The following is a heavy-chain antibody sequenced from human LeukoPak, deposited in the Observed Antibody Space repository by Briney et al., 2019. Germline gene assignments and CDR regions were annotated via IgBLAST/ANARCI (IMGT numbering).Heavy chain of an antibody. J-gene: IGHJ4*02. Sequence: SGTLSLTCAVSGGSIGNSHWWSWVRQPPEKGLEWIGQVYPGGSAVYNPSFKSRVTLSLDKSRNHFSLFLTSVIAADTAVYFCARHEGYSFKYWGQGALVTVSS. CDR2: VYPGGSA. CDR1: GGSIGNSHW. CDR3: ARHEGYSFKY. V-gene: IGHV4-4*02.